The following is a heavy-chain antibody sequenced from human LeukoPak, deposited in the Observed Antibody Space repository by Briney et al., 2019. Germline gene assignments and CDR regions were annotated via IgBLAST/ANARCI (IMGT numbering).Heavy chain of an antibody. Sequence: GGSLRFSCAASGFTFSDYYMSWIRQAPGKGLEWVSYISSSGSTIYYADSVKGRFTISRDNAKNSLYLQMNSLRAEDTAVYYCARVQTINWFDPWGQGTLVTVSS. CDR1: GFTFSDYY. V-gene: IGHV3-11*01. J-gene: IGHJ5*02. CDR2: ISSSGSTI. CDR3: ARVQTINWFDP. D-gene: IGHD5-24*01.